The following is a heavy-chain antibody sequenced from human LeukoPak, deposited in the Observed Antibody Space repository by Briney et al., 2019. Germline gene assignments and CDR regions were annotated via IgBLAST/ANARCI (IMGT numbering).Heavy chain of an antibody. Sequence: ASVKVSCKASGYTFTSYGISWVRQAPGQGLEWMGWISAYNGNTNYAQKLQGRVTMTTDTSTSTAYMELRSLRSDDTAVYYCARDGSPYGSGSVIDYWGQGTLVTVSS. CDR3: ARDGSPYGSGSVIDY. D-gene: IGHD3-10*01. V-gene: IGHV1-18*01. CDR1: GYTFTSYG. CDR2: ISAYNGNT. J-gene: IGHJ4*02.